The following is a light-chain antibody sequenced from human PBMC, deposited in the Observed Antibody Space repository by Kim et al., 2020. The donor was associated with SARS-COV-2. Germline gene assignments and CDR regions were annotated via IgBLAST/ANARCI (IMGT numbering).Light chain of an antibody. Sequence: QLVLTQSPSASASLGASVKLTCTLSSGHSTYAIAWHQQQPGKGPRYLMKLNSDGRHSKGDGIPDRFSGSSSGPERYLSISSLQSEDEADYYCQTWGTGDVVFGGGTRLTVL. V-gene: IGLV4-69*01. CDR3: QTWGTGDVV. CDR2: LNSDGRH. J-gene: IGLJ2*01. CDR1: SGHSTYA.